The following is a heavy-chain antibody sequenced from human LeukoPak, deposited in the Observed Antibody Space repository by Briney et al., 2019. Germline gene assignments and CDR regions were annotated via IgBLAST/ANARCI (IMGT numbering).Heavy chain of an antibody. CDR2: INHSGST. CDR1: GGSFSGYY. CDR3: ARAGIWAFDY. Sequence: SETLSLTCAVYGGSFSGYYWSWIRQPPGKGLEWIGEINHSGSTNYNPSLKSRVTISVDTSKNQFSLKLSSVTAADTAVYYCARAGIWAFDYWGQGTLVTVSP. V-gene: IGHV4-34*01. J-gene: IGHJ4*02. D-gene: IGHD6-19*01.